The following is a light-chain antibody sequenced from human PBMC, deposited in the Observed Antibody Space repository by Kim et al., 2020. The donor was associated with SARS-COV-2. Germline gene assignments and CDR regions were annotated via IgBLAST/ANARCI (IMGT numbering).Light chain of an antibody. Sequence: LSPGERATLSCGARQSVSGGYLAWYQQKLGQAPRLLSYGASNRATGIPDRFSGSGSGTDFTLTITRLEPEDFAVYYCQQYSASPYTFGQGTKLEI. V-gene: IGKV3-20*01. CDR1: QSVSGGY. CDR2: GAS. J-gene: IGKJ2*01. CDR3: QQYSASPYT.